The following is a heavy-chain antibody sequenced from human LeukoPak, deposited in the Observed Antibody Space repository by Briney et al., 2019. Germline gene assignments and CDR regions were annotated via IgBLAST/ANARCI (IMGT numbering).Heavy chain of an antibody. D-gene: IGHD3-10*01. J-gene: IGHJ6*03. V-gene: IGHV4-39*01. CDR2: IYYSGST. CDR3: ARVSGDLNMVRGVTYYMDV. CDR1: GGSISSSSYY. Sequence: SETLSLTCTVSGGSISSSSYYWGWIRQPPGKGLEWIGSIYYSGSTYYNPSLKSRVTISVDTSKNQFSLKLSSVTAADTAVYYCARVSGDLNMVRGVTYYMDVWGKGTTVTVSS.